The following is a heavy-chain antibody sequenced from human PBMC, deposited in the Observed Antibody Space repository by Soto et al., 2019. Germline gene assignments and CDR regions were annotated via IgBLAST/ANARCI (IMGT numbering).Heavy chain of an antibody. Sequence: SETLSLTCTASGGSISSSSYYWGRIRQPQGKGLERIGSIYYSGSTYYNPSLKSRVTISVDTSKNQFSLKLSSVTAADTAVYYCARRYAYYDFWSGYYSGPWFDPWGQGTLVTVSS. J-gene: IGHJ5*02. CDR3: ARRYAYYDFWSGYYSGPWFDP. CDR1: GGSISSSSYY. D-gene: IGHD3-3*01. V-gene: IGHV4-39*01. CDR2: IYYSGST.